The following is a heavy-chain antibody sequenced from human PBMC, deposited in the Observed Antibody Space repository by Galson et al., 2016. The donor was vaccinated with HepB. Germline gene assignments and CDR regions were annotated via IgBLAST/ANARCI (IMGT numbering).Heavy chain of an antibody. J-gene: IGHJ4*02. CDR1: GGTFSSYA. V-gene: IGHV1-69*13. CDR3: ARHAMHYDILTGYYND. Sequence: SVKVSCKASGGTFSSYAISWVRQAPGQGLERMGGIIPIFGTANYAQKFQGRVTITADESTSTAYMELSSLRSEDTAVDYCARHAMHYDILTGYYNDWGQGILVTVSS. CDR2: IIPIFGTA. D-gene: IGHD3-9*01.